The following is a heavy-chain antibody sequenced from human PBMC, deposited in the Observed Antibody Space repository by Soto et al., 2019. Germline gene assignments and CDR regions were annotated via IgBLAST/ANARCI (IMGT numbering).Heavy chain of an antibody. D-gene: IGHD4-17*01. CDR3: ARDQVGGDSTNYYYYGMDV. CDR2: IYYSGST. J-gene: IGHJ6*02. CDR1: GGSISSGGYY. Sequence: PSETLSLTCTVSGGSISSGGYYWSWIRQHPGKGLEWIGYIYYSGSTYYNPSLKSRVTISVDTSKNQFSLKLSSVTAADTAVSYCARDQVGGDSTNYYYYGMDVWGQGTTVTVSS. V-gene: IGHV4-31*03.